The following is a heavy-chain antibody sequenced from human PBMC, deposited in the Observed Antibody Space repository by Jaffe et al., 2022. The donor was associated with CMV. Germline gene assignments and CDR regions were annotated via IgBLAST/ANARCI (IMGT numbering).Heavy chain of an antibody. D-gene: IGHD3-9*01. CDR1: GGSIRSTNSY. V-gene: IGHV4-39*01. Sequence: QLQLQESGPRLVQPSETLSLTCGVSGGSIRSTNSYWGWIRQPPGKGLEWIGNVHYSGDTYYNPSLKSRVAMSVDTSQNQFSLMLTFVTAADTAVYYCARLRADSSPRPWGYDVVTGSRSLRKSYSYMDVWGMGTTVTISS. J-gene: IGHJ6*03. CDR2: VHYSGDT. CDR3: ARLRADSSPRPWGYDVVTGSRSLRKSYSYMDV.